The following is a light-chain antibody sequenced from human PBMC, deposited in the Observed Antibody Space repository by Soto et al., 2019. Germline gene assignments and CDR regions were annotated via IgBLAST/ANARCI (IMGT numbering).Light chain of an antibody. CDR3: QQYGGSTRT. Sequence: EIVLTQSPAILSVSPGERATLSCRASQSISRSLAWYQQKPGQAPRLLISDASTRATGIPARFSGSGSGTEFTLTISSLQSEDFAVYYCQQYGGSTRTFGQGTKVDIK. CDR2: DAS. J-gene: IGKJ1*01. CDR1: QSISRS. V-gene: IGKV3-15*01.